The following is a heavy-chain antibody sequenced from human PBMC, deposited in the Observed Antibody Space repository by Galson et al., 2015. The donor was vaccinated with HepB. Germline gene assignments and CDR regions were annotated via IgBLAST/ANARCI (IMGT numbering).Heavy chain of an antibody. CDR3: AVAQTISKWETFDY. CDR2: INQGGSEK. V-gene: IGHV3-7*01. CDR1: GFTFRSDW. J-gene: IGHJ4*02. Sequence: SLRLSCAASGFTFRSDWMTWVRQAPGKGLEWVANINQGGSEKYYVDSVKGRFTISRDNAKNSLYLQMNSLRAEDTAVYYCAVAQTISKWETFDYWGQGTLVTVSS. D-gene: IGHD1-26*01.